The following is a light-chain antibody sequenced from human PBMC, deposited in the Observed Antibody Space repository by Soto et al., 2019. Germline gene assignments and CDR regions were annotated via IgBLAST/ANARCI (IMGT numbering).Light chain of an antibody. CDR2: GAS. J-gene: IGKJ1*01. V-gene: IGKV3-20*01. Sequence: EIVLTQSPGTLSLSPGERATLSCRASQSVSSSYLAWYQQKPGQAPRLLIYGASSRATGIPDRFSRSGSGTDFTLTIIRLEPEDFAVYYCQQYGSSPGTFGQGTKVDIK. CDR1: QSVSSSY. CDR3: QQYGSSPGT.